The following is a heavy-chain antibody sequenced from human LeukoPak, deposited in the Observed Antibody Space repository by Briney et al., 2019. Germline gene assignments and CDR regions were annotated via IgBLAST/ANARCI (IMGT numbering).Heavy chain of an antibody. J-gene: IGHJ5*02. Sequence: ASVKVSCKASGYTFIHYGITWVRQAPGQGLEWMGWISAYYGNTNYAQKLQGRVTMTTDTSTSTAYMELRSLRSDDTAVYYCARKSSSSPNWFDPWGQGTLVTVSS. D-gene: IGHD6-6*01. CDR3: ARKSSSSPNWFDP. CDR2: ISAYYGNT. V-gene: IGHV1-18*01. CDR1: GYTFIHYG.